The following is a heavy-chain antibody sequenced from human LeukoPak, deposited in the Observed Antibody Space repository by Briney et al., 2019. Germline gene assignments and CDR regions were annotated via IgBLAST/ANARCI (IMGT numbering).Heavy chain of an antibody. Sequence: PSETLSLTCTVSGGSISSSSYYWGWIRQPPGKGLEWIGSIYYSGSTYYNPSLKSRVTISVDTSKNQFSLKLSSVTAADTAVYYCARLSVGYDFWSGYYWFDPWGQGTLVTVSS. CDR1: GGSISSSSYY. CDR3: ARLSVGYDFWSGYYWFDP. D-gene: IGHD3-3*01. J-gene: IGHJ5*02. CDR2: IYYSGST. V-gene: IGHV4-39*01.